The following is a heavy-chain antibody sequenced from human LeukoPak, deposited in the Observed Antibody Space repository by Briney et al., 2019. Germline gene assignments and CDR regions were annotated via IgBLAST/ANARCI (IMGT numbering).Heavy chain of an antibody. Sequence: PGGSLRLSCSASGFTFDDHAMHWVRQAPGKGLEWVSLISWNAGGKYYADSVKGRFTISRDNSKNSLYLQMNSLRTEDTALYYCARAGAFADNRLDYWGLGTLVTVSS. J-gene: IGHJ4*02. CDR3: ARAGAFADNRLDY. D-gene: IGHD2-8*02. CDR1: GFTFDDHA. CDR2: ISWNAGGK. V-gene: IGHV3-43*01.